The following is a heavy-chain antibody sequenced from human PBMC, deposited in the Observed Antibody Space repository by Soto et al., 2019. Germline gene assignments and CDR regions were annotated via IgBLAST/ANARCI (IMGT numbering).Heavy chain of an antibody. CDR2: ISSSSSYI. CDR1: GFTFSSYS. D-gene: IGHD3-3*01. Sequence: PGGSLRLSCAASGFTFSSYSMNWVRQAPGKGLEWVSSISSSSSYIYYADSVKGRFTISRDNSKNTLYLQMNSLRAEDTAVYYCAKDPHDFWSGYYTPGWFDPWGQGTLVTVSS. V-gene: IGHV3-21*04. CDR3: AKDPHDFWSGYYTPGWFDP. J-gene: IGHJ5*02.